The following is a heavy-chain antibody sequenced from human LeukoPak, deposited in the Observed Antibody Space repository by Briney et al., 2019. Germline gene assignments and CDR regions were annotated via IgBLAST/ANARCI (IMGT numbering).Heavy chain of an antibody. D-gene: IGHD6-19*01. J-gene: IGHJ4*02. CDR1: GFTFDDYA. CDR3: AKRAGTQDYFDY. V-gene: IGHV3-9*01. CDR2: ISWNSGSI. Sequence: GGSLRLSCAASGFTFDDYAMHWVRQAPGKGLEWVSGISWNSGSIGYADSVKGRFTISRDNAKSSLYLQMNSLRAEDTALYYCAKRAGTQDYFDYWGQGTLATVSS.